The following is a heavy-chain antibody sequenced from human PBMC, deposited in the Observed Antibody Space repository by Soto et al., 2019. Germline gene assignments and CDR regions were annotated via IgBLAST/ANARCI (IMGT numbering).Heavy chain of an antibody. J-gene: IGHJ4*02. CDR2: IIPIFGTA. CDR1: GGTFSSYA. V-gene: IGHV1-69*01. Sequence: QVQLVQSGAEVKKPGSSVKVSCKASGGTFSSYAISWVRQAPGQGLEWMGGIIPIFGTANYAQKFQGRVTITADASTSTAYMELSSLRSEDTAVHYCERTIPWYRPGYFDYWGQGTLVTVSS. D-gene: IGHD6-13*01. CDR3: ERTIPWYRPGYFDY.